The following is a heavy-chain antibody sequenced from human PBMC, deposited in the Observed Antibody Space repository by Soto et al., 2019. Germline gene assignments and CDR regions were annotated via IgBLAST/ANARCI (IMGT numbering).Heavy chain of an antibody. Sequence: QVQLVPSGAEVKKPGASVKVSCKASGYIFSSYGFSWVRLAPGQGLEWMGWISTSNGNTKIAQRFQGRLIMTTDTSTTTAYMELRSLRSDDSGVYYCARTLSSSSSPYYFDYWGQRTLVTVSS. J-gene: IGHJ4*02. CDR2: ISTSNGNT. D-gene: IGHD6-6*01. CDR1: GYIFSSYG. CDR3: ARTLSSSSSPYYFDY. V-gene: IGHV1-18*04.